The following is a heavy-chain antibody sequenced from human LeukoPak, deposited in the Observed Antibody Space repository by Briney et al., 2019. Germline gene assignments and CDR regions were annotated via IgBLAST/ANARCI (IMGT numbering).Heavy chain of an antibody. D-gene: IGHD6-13*01. CDR2: MNPNSGNT. V-gene: IGHV1-8*01. Sequence: ASVKVSCKASGYTFTSYDINWVRQATGQGLEWMGWMNPNSGNTGYAQKFQGRVTMTRNTSISTAYMELSSLRSDDTAVYYCARVVRVEQTIAALDYWGQGTLVTVSS. CDR3: ARVVRVEQTIAALDY. J-gene: IGHJ4*02. CDR1: GYTFTSYD.